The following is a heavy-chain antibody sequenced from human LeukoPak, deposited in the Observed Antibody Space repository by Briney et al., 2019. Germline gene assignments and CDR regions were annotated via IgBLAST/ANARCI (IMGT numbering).Heavy chain of an antibody. D-gene: IGHD2-2*01. J-gene: IGHJ4*02. Sequence: QPGGSLRLSCAASGFTFSSYGMHWVRQAPGKGLEWVAFIRYDGSNKYYADSVKGRFTISRDNSKNTLYLQMNSLRAEDTAVYYCAKGDIVVVPAASNFDYWGQGTLVTVSS. CDR1: GFTFSSYG. V-gene: IGHV3-30*02. CDR3: AKGDIVVVPAASNFDY. CDR2: IRYDGSNK.